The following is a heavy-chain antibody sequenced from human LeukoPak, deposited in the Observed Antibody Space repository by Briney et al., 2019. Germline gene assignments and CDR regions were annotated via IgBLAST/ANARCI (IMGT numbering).Heavy chain of an antibody. V-gene: IGHV3-7*03. CDR2: INQDGSAK. CDR1: AITFSNYW. D-gene: IGHD6-6*01. J-gene: IGHJ3*01. Sequence: GGSLRLSCTASAITFSNYWMSWVRQAPGKGLEWVASINQDGSAKDSVHSVEGRFIISRDNVKNSLYLQMDSLRAEDTAVYYCARTSRASPGWRPRLKNAFDLWGLGTLVTVSS. CDR3: ARTSRASPGWRPRLKNAFDL.